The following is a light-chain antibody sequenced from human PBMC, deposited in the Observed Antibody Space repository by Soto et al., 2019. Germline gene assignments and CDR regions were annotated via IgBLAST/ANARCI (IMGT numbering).Light chain of an antibody. J-gene: IGLJ2*01. CDR1: SSNIGAGYD. CDR3: QSYDSSLSAL. CDR2: GNS. V-gene: IGLV1-40*01. Sequence: QSVLTQPPSVSGAPGPRVTISCTGSSSNIGAGYDGHWYQQLPGTPHILLIYGNSNRHSGVPDRFSGSKSGTSASLAITGLQAEDEADYYCQSYDSSLSALFGGGTKVTVL.